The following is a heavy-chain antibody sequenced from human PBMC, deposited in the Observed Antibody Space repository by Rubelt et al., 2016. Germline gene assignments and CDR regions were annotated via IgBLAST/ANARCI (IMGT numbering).Heavy chain of an antibody. CDR1: GFTFSSYG. CDR3: ARGLARAAAAPRRLWFDP. V-gene: IGHV3-33*01. D-gene: IGHD6-13*01. CDR2: IWYDGSNK. J-gene: IGHJ5*02. Sequence: GGVVQPGRSLRLSCAASGFTFSSYGMHWVRQAPGKGLEWVAVIWYDGSNKYYADSVKGRFTISRDNSKNTLYLRMNSLRAEDTAVYYCARGLARAAAAPRRLWFDPWGQGTLVTVSS.